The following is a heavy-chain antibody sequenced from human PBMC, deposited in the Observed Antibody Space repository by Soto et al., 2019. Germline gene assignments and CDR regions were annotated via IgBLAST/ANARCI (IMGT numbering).Heavy chain of an antibody. J-gene: IGHJ5*02. CDR1: GGTFSSYA. V-gene: IGHV1-69*13. CDR2: IIPIFGTA. CDR3: ARKLGYYDILNGYHPTGWFDP. D-gene: IGHD3-9*01. Sequence: AVKVSCKASGGTFSSYAISWVRQAPGQGLEWMGGIIPIFGTANYAQKFQGRVTITADESTSTAYMELSSLRSEDTAVYYCARKLGYYDILNGYHPTGWFDPWGQGTLVTVSS.